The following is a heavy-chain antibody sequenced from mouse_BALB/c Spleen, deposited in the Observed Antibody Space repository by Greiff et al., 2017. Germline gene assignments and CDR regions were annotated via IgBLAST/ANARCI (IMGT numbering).Heavy chain of an antibody. Sequence: QVQLQQPGAELVKPGASVKMSCKASGYTFTSYNMHWVKQTPGQGLEWIGAIYPGNGDTSYNQKFKGKATLTADKSSSTAYMQLSSLTSEDSAVYYCASLLSLYFDYWGQGTTLTVSS. D-gene: IGHD2-10*01. CDR3: ASLLSLYFDY. CDR1: GYTFTSYN. J-gene: IGHJ2*01. V-gene: IGHV1-12*01. CDR2: IYPGNGDT.